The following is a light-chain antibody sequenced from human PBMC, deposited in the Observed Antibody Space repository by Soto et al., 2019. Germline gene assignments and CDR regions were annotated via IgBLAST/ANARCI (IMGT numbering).Light chain of an antibody. CDR3: QQFNNWALT. V-gene: IGKV3-15*01. CDR1: QSVGIN. J-gene: IGKJ2*01. CDR2: DAS. Sequence: EIVMTQSPATLSVSPGESATLSCRASQSVGINLAWYQQKPGQAPRLLIYDASTRATGVPARFSGGGSGTEVSLTISSLPSEDFAVYYCQQFNNWALTFGQGTKLEIK.